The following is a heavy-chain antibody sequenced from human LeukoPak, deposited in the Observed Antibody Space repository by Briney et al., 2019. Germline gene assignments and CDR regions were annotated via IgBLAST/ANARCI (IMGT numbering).Heavy chain of an antibody. J-gene: IGHJ4*02. Sequence: GGSLRLSCAASGFTFSSYSMNWVRQAPGKGLEWVSSLITSNDIYYAGSVKGRFTISRDNAKNSLYLQMNGLRAEDTAVYYCARDFARTGDYHHFDYWGQGTLVTVSS. D-gene: IGHD7-27*01. CDR2: LITSNDI. CDR1: GFTFSSYS. CDR3: ARDFARTGDYHHFDY. V-gene: IGHV3-21*01.